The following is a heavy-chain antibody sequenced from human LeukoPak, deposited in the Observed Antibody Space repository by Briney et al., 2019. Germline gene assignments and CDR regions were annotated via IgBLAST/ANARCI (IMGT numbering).Heavy chain of an antibody. V-gene: IGHV3-20*04. CDR2: INWNGDKT. J-gene: IGHJ4*02. Sequence: GGSLRLSCVASGFTFDDYDMTWVRQAPGKGLEWVSGINWNGDKTGDADSVKGRFTISRDNAKNSLYLQMNSLLAEDTAVYYCARLFDYGDYRAEPYWGQGTLVTVSS. CDR1: GFTFDDYD. CDR3: ARLFDYGDYRAEPY. D-gene: IGHD4-17*01.